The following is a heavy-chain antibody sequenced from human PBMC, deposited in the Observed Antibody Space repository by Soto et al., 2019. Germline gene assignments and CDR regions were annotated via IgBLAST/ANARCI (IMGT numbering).Heavy chain of an antibody. CDR2: ISAYNGNT. CDR1: GYTFTSYG. V-gene: IGHV1-18*01. J-gene: IGHJ4*02. Sequence: QVQLVQSGAEVKKPGASVKVSCKASGYTFTSYGISWVRQAPGQGLEWMGWISAYNGNTNYAQKLQGRVTMTTDTSTSTDYMERRSLRSDDTAVYYCATERADELRYCSSTSCYGFDYWGQGTLVTVSS. CDR3: ATERADELRYCSSTSCYGFDY. D-gene: IGHD2-2*01.